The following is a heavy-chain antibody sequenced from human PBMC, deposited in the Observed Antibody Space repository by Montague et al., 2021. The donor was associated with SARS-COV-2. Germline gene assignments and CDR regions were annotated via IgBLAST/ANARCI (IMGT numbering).Heavy chain of an antibody. D-gene: IGHD6-13*01. V-gene: IGHV3-7*01. CDR1: GFTFSFYW. J-gene: IGHJ4*02. CDR2: IKQDGSEK. Sequence: SLSLSLSASGFTFSFYWMSWVRQAPGKGLEWVANIKQDGSEKYYVDSVKGRFTISRDDAKNSLYLQMNSLRAEDTAVYYCARVPSSSWYFEYWGQGTLVTVSS. CDR3: ARVPSSSWYFEY.